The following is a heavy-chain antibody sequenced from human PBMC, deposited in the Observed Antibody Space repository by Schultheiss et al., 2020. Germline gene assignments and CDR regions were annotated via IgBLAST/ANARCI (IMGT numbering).Heavy chain of an antibody. J-gene: IGHJ6*02. CDR1: GGTFSSYA. CDR3: ARSGLPLGGMDV. Sequence: ASVKVSCKASGGTFSSYAISWVRQAPGQGLEWMGWVNTANENTKYSPSLQGRVTMTTDTSTSTAYMELRSLRSDDTAVYYCARSGLPLGGMDVWGQGTTVTVSS. CDR2: VNTANENT. D-gene: IGHD5-18*01. V-gene: IGHV1-18*01.